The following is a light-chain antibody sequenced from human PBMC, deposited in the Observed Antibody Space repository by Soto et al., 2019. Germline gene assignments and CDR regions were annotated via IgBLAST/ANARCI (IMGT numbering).Light chain of an antibody. CDR1: QSVRSN. J-gene: IGKJ5*01. Sequence: EIVMTQSPATLAVSPGERVTLSCRASQSVRSNLAWYQQKPGQAPRLLIYGASTRATGPPARFSGSGSGTDFTLTISSLQSEDFAVYYCQQYNTWPPITFGQGTRLEIK. V-gene: IGKV3-15*01. CDR3: QQYNTWPPIT. CDR2: GAS.